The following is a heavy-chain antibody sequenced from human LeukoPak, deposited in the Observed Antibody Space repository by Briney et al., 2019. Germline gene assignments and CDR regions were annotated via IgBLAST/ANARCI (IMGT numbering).Heavy chain of an antibody. J-gene: IGHJ4*02. CDR3: SRGGDYYDSSGYLDY. CDR2: IYYSGST. CDR1: GGSISSSSYY. V-gene: IGHV4-39*07. Sequence: SSETLSLTCTVSGGSISSSSYYWGWIRQPPGKGLEWIGSIYYSGSTYYNPSLKSRVTISVDTSKNQFSLKLSSVTAADTAVYYCSRGGDYYDSSGYLDYWGQGTLVTVSS. D-gene: IGHD3-22*01.